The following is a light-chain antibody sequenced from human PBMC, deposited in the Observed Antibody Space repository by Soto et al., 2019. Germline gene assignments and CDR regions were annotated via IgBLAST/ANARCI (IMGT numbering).Light chain of an antibody. CDR2: GAS. CDR1: QSVRSN. CDR3: QQYSNWPPGT. V-gene: IGKV3-15*01. Sequence: EIVMTQSPATLSVSPGERATLSCRASQSVRSNLAWCQQKPGQAPRLLIYGASTRATGIPARFSGNGSGTEFTLTISSLQSEDFAVYYCQQYSNWPPGTFGQGTKVDI. J-gene: IGKJ1*01.